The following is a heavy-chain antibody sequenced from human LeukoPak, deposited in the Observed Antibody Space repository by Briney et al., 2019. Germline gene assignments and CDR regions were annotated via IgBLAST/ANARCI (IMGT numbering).Heavy chain of an antibody. CDR1: GGSISSYY. D-gene: IGHD3-16*01. J-gene: IGHJ6*03. CDR2: IYYSGST. CDR3: ARQGLGYYYYMDV. Sequence: SETLSLTCTVSGGSISSYYWSWIRQPPGKGLEWIGYIYYSGSTNYNPSLQSRVTISVDTSKNQFSLKPSSVTAADTAVYYCARQGLGYYYYMDVWGKGTTVTVSS. V-gene: IGHV4-59*08.